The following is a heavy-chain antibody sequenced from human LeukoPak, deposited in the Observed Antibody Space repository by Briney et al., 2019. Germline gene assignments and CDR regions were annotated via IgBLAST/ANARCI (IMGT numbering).Heavy chain of an antibody. CDR2: INPNSGGT. CDR1: GYTFTSYY. J-gene: IGHJ4*02. CDR3: AREAAAGGGDY. V-gene: IGHV1-2*02. D-gene: IGHD6-25*01. Sequence: ASVKVSCKTSGYTFTSYYMHWVRQAPGQGLEWMGWINPNSGGTNYAQKFQGRVTMTRDTSISTAYMELSRLRSDDTAVYYCAREAAAGGGDYWGQGTLVTVSS.